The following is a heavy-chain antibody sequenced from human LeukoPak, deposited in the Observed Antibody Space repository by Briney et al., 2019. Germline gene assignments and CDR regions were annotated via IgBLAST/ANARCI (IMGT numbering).Heavy chain of an antibody. CDR3: ARSPDSISYYIQY. D-gene: IGHD3-22*01. V-gene: IGHV3-33*01. J-gene: IGHJ4*02. Sequence: GRAVRLSCAASGFTFSTFVMQWVRQAPGKGLEGVAFIWYDGSNEYYADSVKGRFTISRDNSKSTLYLQMNSLRAEDTAVYYCARSPDSISYYIQYWGQGTLVTVSS. CDR2: IWYDGSNE. CDR1: GFTFSTFV.